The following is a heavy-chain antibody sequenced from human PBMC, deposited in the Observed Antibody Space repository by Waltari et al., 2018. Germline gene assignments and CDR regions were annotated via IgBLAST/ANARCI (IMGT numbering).Heavy chain of an antibody. CDR1: GYSFNNYY. J-gene: IGHJ6*03. Sequence: QVQLVQSGAEVKKPGASVKVSCKASGYSFNNYYIHWVRQAPGQGLEWMGLINPHSGRTTYAQKLQGRVTMTWDTAATTVYMELSSLTSEDTAVYYCTREPHYYYYMDVWGEGTTVTVSS. V-gene: IGHV1-46*02. CDR3: TREPHYYYYMDV. CDR2: INPHSGRT.